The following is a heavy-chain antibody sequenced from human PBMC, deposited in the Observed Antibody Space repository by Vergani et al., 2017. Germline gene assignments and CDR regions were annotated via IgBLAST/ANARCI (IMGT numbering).Heavy chain of an antibody. CDR2: IRYDGSNK. CDR1: GGTFSSYG. V-gene: IGHV3-30*02. CDR3: AKDLGRGWGSYYYGMDV. D-gene: IGHD3-16*01. Sequence: QVQLVQSGAEVKKPGSSVKVSCKASGGTFSSYGMHWVRQAPGKGLEWVAFIRYDGSNKYYADSVKGRFTISRDNSKNTLYLQMNSLRAEDTAVYYCAKDLGRGWGSYYYGMDVWGQGTTVTVSS. J-gene: IGHJ6*02.